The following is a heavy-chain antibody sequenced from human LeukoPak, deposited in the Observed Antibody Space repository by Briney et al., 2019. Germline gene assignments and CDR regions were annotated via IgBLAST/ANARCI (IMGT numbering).Heavy chain of an antibody. Sequence: ASAKVSCKASGYTFTSYGISWVRQAPGQGLEWMGWISAYNGNTNYAQKLQGRVTMTTDTSTSTAYMELRSLRSDDTAVYYCARLGSGNYDILTGYPTEDYWGQGTLVTVSS. CDR3: ARLGSGNYDILTGYPTEDY. V-gene: IGHV1-18*01. CDR2: ISAYNGNT. D-gene: IGHD3-9*01. CDR1: GYTFTSYG. J-gene: IGHJ4*02.